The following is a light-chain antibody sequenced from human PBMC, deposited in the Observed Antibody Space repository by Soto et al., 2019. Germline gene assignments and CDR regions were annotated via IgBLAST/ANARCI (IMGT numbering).Light chain of an antibody. J-gene: IGKJ1*01. CDR3: QQYGRSPPKT. Sequence: EIVLTQSPGTPSLSPGERATLSCRASQSVTGSYLAWYQQKPGQAPRLLIYGASTRATGIPDRFSGSGSGTDFTLTISRLEPEDFAVYYCQQYGRSPPKTFGQGTKVEIK. CDR1: QSVTGSY. V-gene: IGKV3-20*01. CDR2: GAS.